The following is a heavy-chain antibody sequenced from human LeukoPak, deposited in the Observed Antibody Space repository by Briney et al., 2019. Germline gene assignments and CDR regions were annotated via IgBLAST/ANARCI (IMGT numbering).Heavy chain of an antibody. D-gene: IGHD3-22*01. V-gene: IGHV4-59*01. CDR2: IYYSGST. J-gene: IGHJ4*02. Sequence: SETLSLTCTVSGGSISSYYWSWIRQPPGKGLEWIWYIYYSGSTNYNPSLKSRATISVDTSKNQFSLKLSSVTAADTAVYYCAREAKTPRYYYDSSGYWDYWGQGTLVTVSS. CDR1: GGSISSYY. CDR3: AREAKTPRYYYDSSGYWDY.